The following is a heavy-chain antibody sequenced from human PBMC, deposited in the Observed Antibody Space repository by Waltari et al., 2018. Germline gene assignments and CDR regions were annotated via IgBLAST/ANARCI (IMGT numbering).Heavy chain of an antibody. CDR2: ISGSVGST. CDR3: ASSLYGDYTQIWGRVFDY. J-gene: IGHJ4*02. CDR1: GFTFRSYA. V-gene: IGHV3-23*01. Sequence: VQLLESGGGLVQSGGSLRLSCAASGFTFRSYAMNWVRQAPGKGVEWVSVISGSVGSTYYADSVKGRFTISRDNSKNTLYLQMNNLRVEDTAVYYCASSLYGDYTQIWGRVFDYWGQGTLVTVSS. D-gene: IGHD4-17*01.